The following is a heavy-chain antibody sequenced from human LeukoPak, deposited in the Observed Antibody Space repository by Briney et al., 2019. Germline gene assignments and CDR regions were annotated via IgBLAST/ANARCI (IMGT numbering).Heavy chain of an antibody. J-gene: IGHJ6*03. CDR1: GASISSYY. D-gene: IGHD3-22*01. CDR2: IYTSGST. Sequence: SETLSLTCTVSGASISSYYWSWIRQPAGKGLEWIGRIYTSGSTNYNPSVKSRVTISVDKSKNRFSLKLSSVTAADTAVYYCARDYFDSSGYYGRGGYYYMDVWGKGTTVTVSS. CDR3: ARDYFDSSGYYGRGGYYYMDV. V-gene: IGHV4-4*07.